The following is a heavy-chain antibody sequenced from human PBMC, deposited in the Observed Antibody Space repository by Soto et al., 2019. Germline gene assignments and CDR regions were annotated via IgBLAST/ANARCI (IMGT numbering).Heavy chain of an antibody. CDR3: TRDYSNYVARGYFDY. CDR2: IRSKAYGGTT. D-gene: IGHD4-4*01. J-gene: IGHJ4*02. CDR1: GFTFGDYA. V-gene: IGHV3-49*03. Sequence: LRLSCTASGFTFGDYAMSWFRQAPGKGLEWVGFIRSKAYGGTTEYAASVKGRFTISRDDSKSIAYLQMNSLKTEDTAVYYCTRDYSNYVARGYFDYWGQGTLVTVSS.